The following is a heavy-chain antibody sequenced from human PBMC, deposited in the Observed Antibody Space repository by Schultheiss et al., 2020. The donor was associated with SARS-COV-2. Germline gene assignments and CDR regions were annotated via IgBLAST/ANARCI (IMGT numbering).Heavy chain of an antibody. V-gene: IGHV4-59*12. Sequence: GSLRLSCTVSGGSISSYYWSWIRQPPGKGLEWIGYIYYSGSTNYNPSLKSRVTISVDTSKNQFSLKLSSVTAADTAVYYCATLAAAVHQPDYWGQGTLVTVSS. CDR3: ATLAAAVHQPDY. D-gene: IGHD6-13*01. J-gene: IGHJ4*02. CDR2: IYYSGST. CDR1: GGSISSYY.